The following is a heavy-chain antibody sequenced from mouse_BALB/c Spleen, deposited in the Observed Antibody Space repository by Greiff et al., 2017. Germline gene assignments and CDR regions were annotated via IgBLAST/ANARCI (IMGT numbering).Heavy chain of an antibody. CDR2: INPSTGYT. J-gene: IGHJ4*01. CDR3: ARWTYGNYYAMDY. V-gene: IGHV1-7*01. CDR1: GYTFTSYW. D-gene: IGHD2-1*01. Sequence: QVQLKESGAELAKPGASVKMSCKASGYTFTSYWMHWVKQRPGQGLEWIGYINPSTGYTEYNQKFKDKATLTADKSSSTAYMQLSSLTSEDSAVYYCARWTYGNYYAMDYWGQGTSVTVSS.